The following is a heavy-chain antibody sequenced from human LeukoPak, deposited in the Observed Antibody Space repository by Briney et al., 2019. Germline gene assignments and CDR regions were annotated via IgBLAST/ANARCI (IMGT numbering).Heavy chain of an antibody. D-gene: IGHD5-24*01. CDR1: GGSVSSSSYY. Sequence: SETLSLTCTVSGGSVSSSSYYWGWIRQPPGKGLEWVGCIYNSGSTYYNPSLKSRVTISVDTSKNQFSLKLSSVTAADTAVYYCARGTRDSYNYARVFPDYWGQGTLVTVSS. J-gene: IGHJ4*02. CDR3: ARGTRDSYNYARVFPDY. V-gene: IGHV4-39*01. CDR2: IYNSGST.